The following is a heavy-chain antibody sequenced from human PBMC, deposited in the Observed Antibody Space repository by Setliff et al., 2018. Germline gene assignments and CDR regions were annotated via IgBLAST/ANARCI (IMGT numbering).Heavy chain of an antibody. CDR1: GYTFTNYA. Sequence: ASVKVSCKASGYTFTNYAISWVRQAPGQGLEWMGWISAYTGNTYYAPRLQGRVTTTTDTSTTTAYLELRSLTSDDTAVYYCSRLVRYCTQTSCQRASGDDYWGQGTLVTVSS. CDR3: SRLVRYCTQTSCQRASGDDY. CDR2: ISAYTGNT. V-gene: IGHV1-18*01. J-gene: IGHJ4*02. D-gene: IGHD2-2*01.